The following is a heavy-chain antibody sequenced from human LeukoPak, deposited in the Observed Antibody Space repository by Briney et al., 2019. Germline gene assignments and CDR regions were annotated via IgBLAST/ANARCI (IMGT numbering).Heavy chain of an antibody. CDR1: GGTFSSYA. J-gene: IGHJ4*02. CDR3: ARDTAFMITFGGVIAASYFDY. CDR2: IIPIFGTA. D-gene: IGHD3-16*02. V-gene: IGHV1-69*13. Sequence: SVKVSCKASGGTFSSYAISWVRQAPGQGLEWMGGIIPIFGTANYAQKFQGRVTITADESTSTAYMELSSLRSEDTAVYYCARDTAFMITFGGVIAASYFDYWGQGTLVTVSS.